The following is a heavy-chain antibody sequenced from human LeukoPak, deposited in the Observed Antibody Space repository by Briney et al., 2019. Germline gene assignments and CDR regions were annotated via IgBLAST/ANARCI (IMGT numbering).Heavy chain of an antibody. CDR3: ARYYSSGYYSNY. Sequence: GGSLRLSCAASGFTFSDYYMSWIRQAPGKGLEWVSYISSSGSTIFYADSVKGRFTISRDNAKNSLYLQMNSLRAEDTAVYYCARYYSSGYYSNYWGQGTLVTVSS. V-gene: IGHV3-11*01. J-gene: IGHJ4*02. CDR1: GFTFSDYY. CDR2: ISSSGSTI. D-gene: IGHD3-22*01.